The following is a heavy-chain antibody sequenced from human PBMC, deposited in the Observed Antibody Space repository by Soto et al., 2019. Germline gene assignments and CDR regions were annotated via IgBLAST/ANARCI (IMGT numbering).Heavy chain of an antibody. V-gene: IGHV3-30-3*01. J-gene: IGHJ4*02. Sequence: QVQLVESGGGVVQPGRSLRLSCVVSGITFSDYAMHWVRQAPGKGLEWVAVISFDGGHKYYSESVKGRFTISRDDSKNTLFLQMSSLSPEDTAVYYCARFSQIWLADDYRGQGPLVTVSS. CDR3: ARFSQIWLADDY. CDR2: ISFDGGHK. D-gene: IGHD5-18*01. CDR1: GITFSDYA.